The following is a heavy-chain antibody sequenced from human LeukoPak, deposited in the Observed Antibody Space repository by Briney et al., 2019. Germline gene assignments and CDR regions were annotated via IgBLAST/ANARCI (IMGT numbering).Heavy chain of an antibody. D-gene: IGHD3-22*01. Sequence: SETLSLTCTVSGGYVSSGDYYWGWVRQPPGKGLEWNGRMYYDGSIYSTPSLQRRVSIPADTSKNHFSLKLSSVTAAVTAVYYCVRRKGDSSGFYYVDYWGQGTLVTVSS. V-gene: IGHV4-39*01. CDR2: MYYDGSI. CDR1: GGYVSSGDYY. CDR3: VRRKGDSSGFYYVDY. J-gene: IGHJ4*02.